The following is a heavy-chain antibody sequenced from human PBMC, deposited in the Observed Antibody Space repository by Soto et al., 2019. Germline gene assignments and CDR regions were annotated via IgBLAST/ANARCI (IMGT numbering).Heavy chain of an antibody. V-gene: IGHV4-59*01. D-gene: IGHD6-13*01. CDR1: GGSISSYY. Sequence: PSETLSLTCTVSGGSISSYYWSWIRQPPGKGLEWIGYIYYSGSTNYNPSLKSRVTISVDTSKNQFSLKLSSVTAADTAVYYCARDLRYSSSWINWFAPWGQGTLVTVSS. CDR3: ARDLRYSSSWINWFAP. J-gene: IGHJ5*02. CDR2: IYYSGST.